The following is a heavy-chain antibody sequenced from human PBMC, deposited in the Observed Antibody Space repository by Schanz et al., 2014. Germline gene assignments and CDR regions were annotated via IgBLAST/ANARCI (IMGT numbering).Heavy chain of an antibody. CDR2: ISGSGGST. D-gene: IGHD3-9*01. CDR3: AKQIHYDILTVTRN. Sequence: EVQLVESGGGFVQPGGSLGLSCVVSGFTVSSDHMSWVRQAPGKGLEWVSGISGSGGSTYYADSVKGRFTISRDNSKNTLYLQMNSLRAEDTAVYYCAKQIHYDILTVTRNWGQGTLVTVSS. J-gene: IGHJ4*02. V-gene: IGHV3-23*04. CDR1: GFTVSSDH.